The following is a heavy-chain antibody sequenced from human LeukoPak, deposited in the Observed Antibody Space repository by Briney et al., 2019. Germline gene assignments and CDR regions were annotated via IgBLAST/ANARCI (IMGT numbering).Heavy chain of an antibody. CDR2: ISGSGDDT. CDR1: GFGFTNYA. CDR3: AKIPLYCSSGSCSIDY. V-gene: IGHV3-23*01. D-gene: IGHD2-15*01. J-gene: IGHJ4*02. Sequence: GGSVRLSCAASGFGFTNYAMSWVRQAPGKGPEWVSTISGSGDDTYYADSVKGRFTISSDSSKNTLHLQMNSLRAEDTAIYYCAKIPLYCSSGSCSIDYWGQGTLVTVSS.